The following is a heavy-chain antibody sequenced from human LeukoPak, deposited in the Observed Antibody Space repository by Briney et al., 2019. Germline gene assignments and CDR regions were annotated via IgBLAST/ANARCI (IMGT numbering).Heavy chain of an antibody. D-gene: IGHD2-21*02. CDR3: ASQNCGGDCYLDY. J-gene: IGHJ4*02. Sequence: WETLSLTCTVSGGHISSSTYYWGWIRQPPGKGLEWIGSVYFGGSTYYSPSLKSRVTISLDTSKNHFSLRLDSVTAADTAVYYCASQNCGGDCYLDYWGQGILV. CDR2: VYFGGST. V-gene: IGHV4-39*02. CDR1: GGHISSSTYY.